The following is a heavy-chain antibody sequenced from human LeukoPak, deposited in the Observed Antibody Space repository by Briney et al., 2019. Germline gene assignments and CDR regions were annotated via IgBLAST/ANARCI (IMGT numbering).Heavy chain of an antibody. V-gene: IGHV3-21*01. J-gene: IGHJ4*02. Sequence: PGGSLRLSCAASGFTFSSYSMNWVRQAPGKGLEWVSSISSSSSYIYYADSVKGRFTISRDNAKNSLYLQMNSLRAEDTAVYYCARDPRRTYGDYHDYWGQGTLVTVSS. D-gene: IGHD4-17*01. CDR2: ISSSSSYI. CDR1: GFTFSSYS. CDR3: ARDPRRTYGDYHDY.